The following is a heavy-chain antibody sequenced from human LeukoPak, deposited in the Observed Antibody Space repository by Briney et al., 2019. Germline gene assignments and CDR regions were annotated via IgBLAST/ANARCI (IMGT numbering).Heavy chain of an antibody. D-gene: IGHD5-18*01. CDR3: ARIRGYSYIDY. J-gene: IGHJ4*02. CDR1: GGSFSGYY. Sequence: SETLSLTCAVYGGSFSGYYWSWIRQPPGKGLEWIGYIYYSGSTNYNPSLKSRVTISVDTSKNQFSLKLSSVTAADTAVYYCARIRGYSYIDYWGQGTLVTVSS. V-gene: IGHV4-59*01. CDR2: IYYSGST.